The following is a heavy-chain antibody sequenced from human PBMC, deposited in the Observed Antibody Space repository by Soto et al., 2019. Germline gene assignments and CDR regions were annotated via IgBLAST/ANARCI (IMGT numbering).Heavy chain of an antibody. CDR1: GFTFSSYG. Sequence: GGSLRLSCAASGFTFSSYGMHWVRQAPGKGLEWVAVISYGGSNKYYADSVKGRFTISRDNSKNTLYLQMNSLRAEDTAVYYCAKGSSRYNWNYLVYWGQGTLVTVSS. D-gene: IGHD1-20*01. J-gene: IGHJ4*02. CDR2: ISYGGSNK. CDR3: AKGSSRYNWNYLVY. V-gene: IGHV3-30*18.